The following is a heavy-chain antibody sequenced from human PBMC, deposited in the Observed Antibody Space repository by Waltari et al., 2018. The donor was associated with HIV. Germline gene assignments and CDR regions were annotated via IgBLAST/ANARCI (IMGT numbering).Heavy chain of an antibody. V-gene: IGHV4-30-2*06. J-gene: IGHJ5*02. CDR3: ATIPWGDNYFDP. CDR1: GGSISHGGYS. D-gene: IGHD3-16*01. CDR2: IYHSGNI. Sequence: QLQLQESGSGLVKPSPTLSLTCAVSGGSISHGGYSWSWLRQSPGKGLEWIGYIYHSGNIYQSGRTHYNPSLRSRVTISIDSSKNQFSLSLTSGTAADTAMYYCATIPWGDNYFDPWGQGTLVRVSS.